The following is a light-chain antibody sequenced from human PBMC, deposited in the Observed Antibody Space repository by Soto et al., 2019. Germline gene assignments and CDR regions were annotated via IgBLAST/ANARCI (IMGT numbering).Light chain of an antibody. V-gene: IGLV2-14*01. CDR3: KSYTSISTWV. CDR1: SSDVGGYNY. J-gene: IGLJ3*02. Sequence: QSVLAQPASVSGSPGQSITISCSGTSSDVGGYNYVSWYQHHPGKAPKLLIYEVTNRPSGVSNRFSGSKSGNTASLTISGLQAEDEADYYCKSYTSISTWVFGGGTKVTVL. CDR2: EVT.